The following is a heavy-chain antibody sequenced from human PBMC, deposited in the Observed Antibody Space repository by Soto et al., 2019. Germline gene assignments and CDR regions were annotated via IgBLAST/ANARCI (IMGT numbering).Heavy chain of an antibody. J-gene: IGHJ2*01. D-gene: IGHD6-13*01. V-gene: IGHV4-4*07. Sequence: QLQESGPGLVKPSETLSLTCSVSGASISSFNWNWVRQPAGKGPEWVGRLNIAGTIDYNPSLKSRIPMSMDTSKNQISLHLRSVTAADTAIYYCARDRGEYTSSWFWYFSHWGHGTLVTVSS. CDR2: LNIAGTI. CDR3: ARDRGEYTSSWFWYFSH. CDR1: GASISSFN.